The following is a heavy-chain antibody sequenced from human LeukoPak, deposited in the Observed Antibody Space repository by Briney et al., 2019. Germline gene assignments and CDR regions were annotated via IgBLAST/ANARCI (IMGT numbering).Heavy chain of an antibody. V-gene: IGHV3-21*01. CDR1: GSTFSSYS. CDR3: ARDLSSVPNYYDSSGYYQHPPFDY. J-gene: IGHJ4*02. Sequence: GGSLRLSCAASGSTFSSYSMNWVRQAPGKGLEWVSSISSSSSYIYYADSVKGRFTISRDNAKNSLYLQMNSLRAEDTAVYYCARDLSSVPNYYDSSGYYQHPPFDYWGQGTLVTVSS. D-gene: IGHD3-22*01. CDR2: ISSSSSYI.